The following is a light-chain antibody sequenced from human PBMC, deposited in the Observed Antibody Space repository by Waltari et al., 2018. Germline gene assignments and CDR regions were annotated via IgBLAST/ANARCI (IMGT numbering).Light chain of an antibody. CDR3: SLYYGDARWV. V-gene: IGLV7-43*01. CDR1: PGVVTPRYY. CDR2: DTD. J-gene: IGLJ3*02. Sequence: VLPPAPSVTVSPGGTVTLTCASTPGVVTPRYYPNCFQQKPGQSPTTLIYDTDKRHSWTPVRFSGSLLGGKAALTLSNVQPEDEADYYCSLYYGDARWVFGGGTKLTVL.